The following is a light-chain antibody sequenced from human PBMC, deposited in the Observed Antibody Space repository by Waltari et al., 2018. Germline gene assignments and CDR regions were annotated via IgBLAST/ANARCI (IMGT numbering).Light chain of an antibody. CDR2: HAS. CDR1: QSISKY. CDR3: QHYESLPVT. J-gene: IGKJ1*01. Sequence: EIVLTQSPATLSPSPGERATLACRASQSISKYLAWYQQKPGQAPRLLIYHASSRAAGIPDRFSGSGSGTDFSLSISRLEPEDFAVYYCQHYESLPVTFGQGTKVEIK. V-gene: IGKV3-20*01.